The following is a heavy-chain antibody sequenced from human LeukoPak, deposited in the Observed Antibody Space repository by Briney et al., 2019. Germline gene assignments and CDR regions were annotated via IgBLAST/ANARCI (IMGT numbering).Heavy chain of an antibody. CDR2: INPSGGST. J-gene: IGHJ6*03. CDR1: GYTFTSYY. V-gene: IGHV1-46*01. CDR3: ARVGVLRFLEWFPSEYYYYMDV. D-gene: IGHD3-3*01. Sequence: ASVKVSCKASGYTFTSYYMHWVRQAPGQGLEWMGIINPSGGSTSYAQKFQGRVTMTRDTSTSTAYMELRSLRSDDTAVYYCARVGVLRFLEWFPSEYYYYMDVWGKGTTVTVSS.